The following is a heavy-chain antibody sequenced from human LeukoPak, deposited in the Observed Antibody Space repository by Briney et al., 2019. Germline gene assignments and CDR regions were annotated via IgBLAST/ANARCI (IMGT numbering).Heavy chain of an antibody. CDR3: AKQIVVVTAGMNYFDN. J-gene: IGHJ4*02. CDR2: ITGSGSTT. Sequence: GGSLRLSCAAAGFTFSSFAMNWVRPAPGKGLEGVSTITGSGSTTFYADSVKGRFTISRDNSKKTLFLQMNSLRAEDTAVYFCAKQIVVVTAGMNYFDNWGQETLVTVSS. CDR1: GFTFSSFA. D-gene: IGHD2-15*01. V-gene: IGHV3-23*01.